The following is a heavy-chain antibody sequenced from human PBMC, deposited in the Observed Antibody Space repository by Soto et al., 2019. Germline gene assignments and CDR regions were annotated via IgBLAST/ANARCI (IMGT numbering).Heavy chain of an antibody. J-gene: IGHJ6*02. D-gene: IGHD5-12*01. CDR3: ARGRGYSGDDHYYYFDMDV. V-gene: IGHV1-69*13. CDR1: GGTFNNYP. CDR2: SIPIFGTA. Sequence: ASVKVSCKASGGTFNNYPITWVRQAPGEGLEWMGGSIPIFGTANYAQKFQGRVTISVDESTSTAYMELSSLRSEDTAVYYCARGRGYSGDDHYYYFDMDVWGQGTTVTVSS.